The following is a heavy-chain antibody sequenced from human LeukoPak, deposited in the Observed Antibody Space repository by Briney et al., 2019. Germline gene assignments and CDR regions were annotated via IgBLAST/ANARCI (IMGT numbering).Heavy chain of an antibody. CDR1: GGSFSGYY. CDR2: INHSGST. CDR3: ARETRLSGWYFGAFWFDP. Sequence: SETLCLTCAVYGGSFSGYYWSWIRQPPGKGLEWIGEINHSGSTNYNPSLKSRVTISVDTSKNQFSLKLSSVTAADTAVYYCARETRLSGWYFGAFWFDPWGQGTLVTVSS. J-gene: IGHJ5*02. D-gene: IGHD6-19*01. V-gene: IGHV4-34*01.